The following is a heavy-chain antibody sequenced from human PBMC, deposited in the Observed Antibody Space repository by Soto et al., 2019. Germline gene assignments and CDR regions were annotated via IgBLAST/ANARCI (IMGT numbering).Heavy chain of an antibody. CDR2: IRSKANSYAT. V-gene: IGHV3-73*01. CDR1: GFTFSGSA. D-gene: IGHD1-26*01. Sequence: HPGGSLRLSCAASGFTFSGSAMHWVRQASGKGLEWVGRIRSKANSYATAYAASVKGRFTISRDDSKNTAYLQMNSLKTEDTAVYYCTRLIVGATYYYYGMDVWGQGTTVT. J-gene: IGHJ6*02. CDR3: TRLIVGATYYYYGMDV.